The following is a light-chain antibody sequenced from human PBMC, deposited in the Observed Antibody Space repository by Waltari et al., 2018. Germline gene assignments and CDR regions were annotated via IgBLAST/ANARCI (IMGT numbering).Light chain of an antibody. Sequence: QSALTQPASVSGSPGQSITLSCIGTSSYVGGYSLFSWYQQHPGQAPKLMIDEDSKRPAGVSNRLSGLKTGNTSSLTISGLQAEDEADYYCCSYVRNVTWVFGGGTKLTVL. J-gene: IGLJ3*02. V-gene: IGLV2-23*01. CDR1: SSYVGGYSL. CDR2: EDS. CDR3: CSYVRNVTWV.